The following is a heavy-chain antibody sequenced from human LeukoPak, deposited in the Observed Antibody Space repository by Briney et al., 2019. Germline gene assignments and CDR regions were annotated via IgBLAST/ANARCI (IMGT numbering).Heavy chain of an antibody. CDR2: IYTSGST. D-gene: IGHD6-13*01. Sequence: PSETLSLTCTVSGGSISSYYWSWIRQPPGKGLEWIGYIYTSGSTNYNPSLKSRVTISVDTSKNQSSLKLISVPAADTAIYYCTIPTAAGMFDPWGQGTLVTVSS. J-gene: IGHJ5*02. CDR1: GGSISSYY. CDR3: TIPTAAGMFDP. V-gene: IGHV4-4*09.